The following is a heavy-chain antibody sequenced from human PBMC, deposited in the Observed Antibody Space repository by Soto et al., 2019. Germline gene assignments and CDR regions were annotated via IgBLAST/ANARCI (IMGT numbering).Heavy chain of an antibody. Sequence: GGSMILSCASSGFTFSSYFMHLVRPEPGKGLEWVGFIRSKAYGGTTEYAASVKGRFTISRDDSKSIAYLQMNSLKTEDTAVYYCTRNYGSGNYYYYYGMDVWGQGTTVTVSS. CDR2: IRSKAYGGTT. CDR1: GFTFSSYF. CDR3: TRNYGSGNYYYYYGMDV. D-gene: IGHD3-10*01. J-gene: IGHJ6*02. V-gene: IGHV3-49*04.